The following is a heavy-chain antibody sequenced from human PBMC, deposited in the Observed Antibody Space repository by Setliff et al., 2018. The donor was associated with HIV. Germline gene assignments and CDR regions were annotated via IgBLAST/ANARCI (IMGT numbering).Heavy chain of an antibody. Sequence: PSETLSLTCTVSGGSIASDIYYANWIRQPAGKGLEWIGRIYTRGNTNYNPSLKSRVTISVDTSKNQFSLKLSSVTAADTAVYYCGIEGDDYKEYWGQGTLVTVSS. D-gene: IGHD4-4*01. CDR1: GGSIASDIYY. CDR2: IYTRGNT. CDR3: GIEGDDYKEY. J-gene: IGHJ4*02. V-gene: IGHV4-61*02.